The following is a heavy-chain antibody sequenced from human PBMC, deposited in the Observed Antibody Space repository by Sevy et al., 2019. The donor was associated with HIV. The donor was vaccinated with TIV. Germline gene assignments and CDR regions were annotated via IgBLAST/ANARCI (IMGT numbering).Heavy chain of an antibody. Sequence: GGSLRLSCTVSGFIFSNFAMHWVRQAPGKGLEWVAVTSYDGSHKYYADSVKGRFTISRDNSKNTLYLQMNSLRAEDTAVYYCAKEDHDFWSGYYRRGPRGNFDYWGQGTLVTVSS. CDR1: GFIFSNFA. CDR3: AKEDHDFWSGYYRRGPRGNFDY. CDR2: TSYDGSHK. D-gene: IGHD3-3*01. J-gene: IGHJ4*02. V-gene: IGHV3-30*04.